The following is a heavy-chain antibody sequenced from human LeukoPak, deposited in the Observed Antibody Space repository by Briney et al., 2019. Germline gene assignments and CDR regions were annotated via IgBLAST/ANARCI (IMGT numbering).Heavy chain of an antibody. J-gene: IGHJ6*03. V-gene: IGHV4-34*01. CDR1: GGSFSDYS. D-gene: IGHD5-18*01. CDR2: INHSGGP. Sequence: SETLSLTWAVDGGSFSDYSWGWIRQPPGKGLEWIGEINHSGGPNNHRTLMTRVIMSVDTSKNQFSLKVSSVTAAGTAVYYCARVGYSYSINDWSRTGLGAYPTKYHYYMDVWGKGTTVTVSS. CDR3: ARVGYSYSINDWSRTGLGAYPTKYHYYMDV.